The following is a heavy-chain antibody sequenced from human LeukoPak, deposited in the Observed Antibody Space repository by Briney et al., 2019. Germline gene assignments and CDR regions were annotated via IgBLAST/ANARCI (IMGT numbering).Heavy chain of an antibody. V-gene: IGHV3-21*03. CDR1: GFTFDDYA. Sequence: PGGSLRLSCPASGFTFDDYAMHWVRQAPGKGLEWVSSIISSSSFIYYADSVKGRFTISRDNAKNSLYLQMNSLRAEDTAVYYCARDFGGYCSSSSCYLGFLDYWGQGTLVTVSS. J-gene: IGHJ4*02. CDR2: IISSSSFI. CDR3: ARDFGGYCSSSSCYLGFLDY. D-gene: IGHD2-2*01.